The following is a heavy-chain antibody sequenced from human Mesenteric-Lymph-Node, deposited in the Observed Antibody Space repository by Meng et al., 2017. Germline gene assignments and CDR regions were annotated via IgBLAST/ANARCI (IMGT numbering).Heavy chain of an antibody. J-gene: IGHJ4*02. CDR3: VRLDQALDY. CDR2: IYYSGAT. Sequence: QVHLQESGPGLVRPSETLSLTCSVSGGSVSSGSYYWSWIRQPPGKGLEWIGYIYYSGATNYNPSLKSRVTISADTSKNQFSLNLKSMTAADTAVYYCVRLDQALDYWGQGTLVTVSS. CDR1: GGSVSSGSYY. D-gene: IGHD3-9*01. V-gene: IGHV4-61*01.